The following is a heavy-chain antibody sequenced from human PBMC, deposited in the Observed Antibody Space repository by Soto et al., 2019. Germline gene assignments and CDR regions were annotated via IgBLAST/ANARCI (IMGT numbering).Heavy chain of an antibody. J-gene: IGHJ4*02. CDR1: GFTFSSYW. D-gene: IGHD1-20*01. CDR3: AREVGSNWITYYFDY. CDR2: INSDGSST. Sequence: PGGSLRLSCAASGFTFSSYWMHWVRQAPGKGLVWVSRINSDGSSTSYADSVKGRFTISRDNAKNTLYLQMNSLRAEDTAVYYCAREVGSNWITYYFDYWGQGTLVTVSS. V-gene: IGHV3-74*01.